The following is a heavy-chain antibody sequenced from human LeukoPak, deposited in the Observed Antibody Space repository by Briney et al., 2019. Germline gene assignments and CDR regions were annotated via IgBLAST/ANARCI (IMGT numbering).Heavy chain of an antibody. V-gene: IGHV3-7*01. CDR1: GFSFSTYW. CDR2: IKQDGGER. CDR3: ARQETSSYNGAFDI. Sequence: GSLRLSCVASGFSFSTYWMSWVRQAPGKGLEWVANIKQDGGERYYADSVKGRFTISRDNAKNSLYLQMNSLRADDTAVYHCARQETSSYNGAFDIWGQGTMVTVSS. J-gene: IGHJ3*02. D-gene: IGHD1-26*01.